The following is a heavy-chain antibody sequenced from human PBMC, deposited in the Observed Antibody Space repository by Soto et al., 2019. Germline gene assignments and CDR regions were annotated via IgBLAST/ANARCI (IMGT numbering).Heavy chain of an antibody. Sequence: ASVKVSCKASGYTFTGYYMHWVRQAPGQGVEWMGWINPNSGGTNYAQKFQGWVTMTRDTSISTAYMELSRLRSDDTAVYYCARNLGRYSSSSNYYCGMDVRAQGTTVTVSS. D-gene: IGHD6-13*01. J-gene: IGHJ6*02. CDR3: ARNLGRYSSSSNYYCGMDV. CDR2: INPNSGGT. V-gene: IGHV1-2*04. CDR1: GYTFTGYY.